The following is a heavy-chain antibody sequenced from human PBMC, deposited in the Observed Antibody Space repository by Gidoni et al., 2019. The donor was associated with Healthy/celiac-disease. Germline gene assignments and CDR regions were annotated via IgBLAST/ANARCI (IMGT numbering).Heavy chain of an antibody. J-gene: IGHJ5*02. D-gene: IGHD5-12*01. Sequence: QVQLVESGGGVVQPGRSLRLSCAASGFTFSSYGMHWVRQAPGKGLEWVAVIWYDGSNKYYADSVKGRFTISRDNSKNTLYLQMNSLRAEDTAVYYCARGGRWLQSNWFDPWGQGTLVTVSS. V-gene: IGHV3-33*01. CDR1: GFTFSSYG. CDR2: IWYDGSNK. CDR3: ARGGRWLQSNWFDP.